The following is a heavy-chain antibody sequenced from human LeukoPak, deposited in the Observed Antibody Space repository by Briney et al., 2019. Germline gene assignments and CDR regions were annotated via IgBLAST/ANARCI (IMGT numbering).Heavy chain of an antibody. V-gene: IGHV3-7*01. J-gene: IGHJ4*02. Sequence: PGGSLRLSCAASGFPFSIYYMIWLPQAPGKELECVTNIKQGGSDQVYGDSVKGRFTISGDNAKTSLYLQMNRLSADDTAVYYCARQGWNDVFFGDYWGQGTLVTVSS. CDR2: IKQGGSDQ. CDR3: ARQGWNDVFFGDY. D-gene: IGHD1-1*01. CDR1: GFPFSIYY.